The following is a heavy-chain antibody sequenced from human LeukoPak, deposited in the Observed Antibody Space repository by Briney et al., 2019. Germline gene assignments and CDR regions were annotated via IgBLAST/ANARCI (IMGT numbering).Heavy chain of an antibody. CDR2: ISSSGSTR. V-gene: IGHV3-48*04. CDR3: ARNWNSAFD. J-gene: IGHJ4*02. Sequence: GGPLRLSCAASGFTFSSYWMSWVRQAPGKGLEWVSYISSSGSTRHYADSVKGRFTISRDSAKKSLYLQMNSLGAEDTAVYYCARNWNSAFDWGQGTLVTVSS. CDR1: GFTFSSYW. D-gene: IGHD1-7*01.